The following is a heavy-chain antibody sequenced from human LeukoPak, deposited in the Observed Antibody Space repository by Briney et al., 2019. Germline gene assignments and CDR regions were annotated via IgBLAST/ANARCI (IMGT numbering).Heavy chain of an antibody. CDR3: ASAVNYYYYMDV. V-gene: IGHV1-2*06. J-gene: IGHJ6*03. CDR1: EYTFTGYY. Sequence: ASVKVSCKASEYTFTGYYMHWVRQAPGQGLEWMGRINPNSGGTNYAQKFQGRVTMTRDTSITTAYMELSSLRSEDTAVYYCASAVNYYYYMDVRGKGTTVTVSS. CDR2: INPNSGGT. D-gene: IGHD6-19*01.